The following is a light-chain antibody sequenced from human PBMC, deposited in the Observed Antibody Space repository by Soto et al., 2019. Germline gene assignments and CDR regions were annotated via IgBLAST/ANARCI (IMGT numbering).Light chain of an antibody. Sequence: QSALTQSPSASETAGQRVTISCSGSSSNIGPNTVNWYQQLPGTAPKLLIYNDNQRPSGVPDRFSGSKSGTSASLAISGLQSEDEAVYYCAARDNRLGGPVFGGGTKLTVL. J-gene: IGLJ2*01. V-gene: IGLV1-44*01. CDR1: SSNIGPNT. CDR2: NDN. CDR3: AARDNRLGGPV.